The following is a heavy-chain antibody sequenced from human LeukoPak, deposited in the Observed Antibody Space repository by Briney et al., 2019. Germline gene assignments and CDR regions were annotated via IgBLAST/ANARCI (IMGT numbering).Heavy chain of an antibody. CDR1: GFTFNSYA. D-gene: IGHD3-9*01. V-gene: IGHV3-7*01. Sequence: GGSLRLSCAASGFTFNSYAMNWVRQAPGKGLEWVANIKQDGSEKYYVDSVKGRFTISRDNAKNSLYLQMNSLRAEDTAVYYCARAPTYYDILTGYYHQGFDYWGQGTLVTVSS. CDR2: IKQDGSEK. J-gene: IGHJ4*02. CDR3: ARAPTYYDILTGYYHQGFDY.